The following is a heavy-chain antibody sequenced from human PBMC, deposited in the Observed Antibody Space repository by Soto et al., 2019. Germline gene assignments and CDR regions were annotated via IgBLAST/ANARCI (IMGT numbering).Heavy chain of an antibody. D-gene: IGHD3-22*01. CDR2: ISSSGGGT. V-gene: IGHV3-23*01. J-gene: IGHJ5*02. Sequence: PGGSLRLSCAASGFTFSSYAMSWVRQAPGKGLEWVSDISSSGGGTKYADYVKGRFTISRDNSKNTLYLQMNSLRDEDTAVYYCARDLFKLTRYYYDSSGYYYDQWGQGTLVTVSS. CDR3: ARDLFKLTRYYYDSSGYYYDQ. CDR1: GFTFSSYA.